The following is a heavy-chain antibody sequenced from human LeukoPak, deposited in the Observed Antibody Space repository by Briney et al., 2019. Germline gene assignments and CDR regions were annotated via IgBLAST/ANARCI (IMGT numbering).Heavy chain of an antibody. J-gene: IGHJ4*02. CDR2: IWYDGSNK. V-gene: IGHV3-33*01. CDR3: ARGHYYGSGSSDFDY. D-gene: IGHD3-10*01. CDR1: GFTFSSYG. Sequence: GRSLRLSCAASGFTFSSYGMHWVRQAPGKGLEWVAVIWYDGSNKYYADSVKGRFTISRDNSKNTLYLQMNSLRAEDTAVYYCARGHYYGSGSSDFDYWGQGTLVTVSS.